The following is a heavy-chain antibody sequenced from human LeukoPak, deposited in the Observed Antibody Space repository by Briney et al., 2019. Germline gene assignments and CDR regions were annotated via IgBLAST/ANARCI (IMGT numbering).Heavy chain of an antibody. V-gene: IGHV1-18*01. J-gene: IGHJ4*02. CDR2: ISAYNGNT. D-gene: IGHD3-22*01. CDR3: ARDDYYDSSGYRPSFDY. Sequence: GASVKVSCKASGYTFTSYGISWVRQAPGQGLEWMGWISAYNGNTNYAQKLQGRVTMTTDTSTSTAYMELRSLRSDDTAVYYCARDDYYDSSGYRPSFDYWGQGTLVTVSS. CDR1: GYTFTSYG.